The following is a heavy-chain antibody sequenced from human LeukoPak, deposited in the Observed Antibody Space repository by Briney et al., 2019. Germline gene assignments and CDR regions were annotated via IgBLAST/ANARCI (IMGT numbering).Heavy chain of an antibody. V-gene: IGHV1-69*13. CDR3: ARGRDPGDQGGLFSAFNI. D-gene: IGHD3-16*01. Sequence: SVKVSCKASGGTFSSYAISWVRQAPGQGLEWMGRIIPIFGIANYAQKFQGRVAITADESTSTAYMELSSLRAEDPAVYYFARGRDPGDQGGLFSAFNIWGQGKMVTVSS. CDR2: IIPIFGIA. CDR1: GGTFSSYA. J-gene: IGHJ3*02.